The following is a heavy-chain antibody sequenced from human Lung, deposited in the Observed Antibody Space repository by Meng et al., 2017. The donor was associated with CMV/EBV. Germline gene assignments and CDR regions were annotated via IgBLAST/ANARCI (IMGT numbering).Heavy chain of an antibody. D-gene: IGHD3-16*01. CDR2: IIPILGIA. V-gene: IGHV1-69*02. Sequence: SVKVSXKTSGGTFSSYTISWVRQAPGQGLEWMGRIIPILGIASYSQKFQGRVTITADKSTSTAYMELSSLRSEDTAVYYCAKWGWGALYGGMDVWGQGATVTVSS. J-gene: IGHJ6*02. CDR3: AKWGWGALYGGMDV. CDR1: GGTFSSYT.